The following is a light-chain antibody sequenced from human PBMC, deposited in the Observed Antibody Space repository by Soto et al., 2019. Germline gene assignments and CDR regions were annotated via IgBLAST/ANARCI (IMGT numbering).Light chain of an antibody. V-gene: IGLV2-14*03. CDR2: DVS. CDR3: SSYTSSSTLV. Sequence: QSALTQPASVSGSPGQSITISCTGTSSDVGGYNYVSWYQQHPGKAPKLLIFDVSHRPSGVSNRFSGSKSGTTASLTISGLQAEDAADYYCSSYTSSSTLVFGGGTNLTVL. CDR1: SSDVGGYNY. J-gene: IGLJ2*01.